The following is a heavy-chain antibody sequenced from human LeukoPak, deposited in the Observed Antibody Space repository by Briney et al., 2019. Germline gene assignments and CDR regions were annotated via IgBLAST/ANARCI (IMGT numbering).Heavy chain of an antibody. CDR2: IYYSGST. CDR1: GGSISSYY. CDR3: AREYYYGSGL. J-gene: IGHJ4*02. Sequence: SETLSLTCTVSGGSISSYYWSWIRPPPGKGLEWIGYIYYSGSTNYNPSLKSRVTISVDTSKNQFSLKLSSVTAADTAVYYCAREYYYGSGLWGQGTLVTVSS. D-gene: IGHD3-10*01. V-gene: IGHV4-59*12.